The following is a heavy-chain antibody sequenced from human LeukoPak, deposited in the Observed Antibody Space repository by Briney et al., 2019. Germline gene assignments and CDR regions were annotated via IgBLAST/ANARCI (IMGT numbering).Heavy chain of an antibody. CDR3: ARNPYSKPGYFDY. CDR2: IYTSGST. CDR1: GGSISSYY. J-gene: IGHJ4*02. D-gene: IGHD2-21*01. V-gene: IGHV4-4*09. Sequence: SETLSLTCTVSGGSISSYYWSWIRQPSGKGLEWIGYIYTSGSTNYNPSLKSRVTISVDTSKNQFSLKLSSVTAADTAVYYCARNPYSKPGYFDYWGQGTLVTVSA.